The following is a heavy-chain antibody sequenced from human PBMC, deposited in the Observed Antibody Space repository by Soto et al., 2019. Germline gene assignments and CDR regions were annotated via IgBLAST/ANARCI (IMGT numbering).Heavy chain of an antibody. V-gene: IGHV4-61*08. CDR2: IYCSGNT. J-gene: IGHJ5*01. D-gene: IGHD3-16*01. CDR1: GDSVTSGDYY. Sequence: SETLSLTCTVSGDSVTSGDYYWSWIRQPPGKGLEWIGYIYCSGNTNYSPSLKSRVAISLDTSNNQFSLKLSSVTAADTAVYFCARIPVYAYMSYWFDPWSQGTLVTVSS. CDR3: ARIPVYAYMSYWFDP.